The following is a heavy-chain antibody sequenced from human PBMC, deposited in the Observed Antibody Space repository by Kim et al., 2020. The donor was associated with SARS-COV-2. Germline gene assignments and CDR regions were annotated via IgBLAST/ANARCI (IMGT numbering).Heavy chain of an antibody. Sequence: TTATADTGKGRFTGSRDHAKNTLYLQMNSLRAEDTAVYFCARSPSGPEGYWGQGTLVTVSS. CDR3: ARSPSGPEGY. V-gene: IGHV3-74*01. CDR2: TT. J-gene: IGHJ4*02.